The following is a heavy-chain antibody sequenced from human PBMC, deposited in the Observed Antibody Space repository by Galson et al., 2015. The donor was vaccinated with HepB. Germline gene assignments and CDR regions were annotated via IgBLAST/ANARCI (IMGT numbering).Heavy chain of an antibody. V-gene: IGHV3-21*01. CDR2: ISSSSSYI. Sequence: SLRLSCAASGFTFSSYSMNWVRQAPGKGLEWVSSISSSSSYIYYADSVKGRFTISRDNSKNTLYLQMNSLRAEDTAVYYCAKDRRIPRRGLDYWGQGTLVTVSS. J-gene: IGHJ4*02. D-gene: IGHD2-15*01. CDR1: GFTFSSYS. CDR3: AKDRRIPRRGLDY.